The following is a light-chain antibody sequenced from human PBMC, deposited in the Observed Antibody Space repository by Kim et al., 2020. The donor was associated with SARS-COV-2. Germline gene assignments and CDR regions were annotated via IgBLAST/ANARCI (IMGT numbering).Light chain of an antibody. J-gene: IGLJ2*01. CDR3: NSRDSSGNHLEV. CDR1: SLRSYY. CDR2: GKN. Sequence: SSELTQDPAVSVALGQTVRITCQGNSLRSYYASWYQQKPGQAPVLVIYGKNNRPSGIQDRFSGSSSGNTASLTITGAQAEDEADYYCNSRDSSGNHLEVFGGGTQLTVL. V-gene: IGLV3-19*01.